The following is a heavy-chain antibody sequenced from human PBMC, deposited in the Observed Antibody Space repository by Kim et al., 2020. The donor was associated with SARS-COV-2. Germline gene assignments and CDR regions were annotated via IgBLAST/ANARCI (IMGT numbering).Heavy chain of an antibody. CDR2: IYYSGST. V-gene: IGHV4-59*01. CDR1: GGSISSYY. D-gene: IGHD2-21*02. CDR3: ARDGGVVTGYFDY. Sequence: SETLSLTCTVSGGSISSYYWSWIRQPPGKGLEWIGYIYYSGSTNYNPSLKSRVTISVDTSKNQFSLKLSSVTAADTAVYYCARDGGVVTGYFDYWGQGTLVTVSS. J-gene: IGHJ4*02.